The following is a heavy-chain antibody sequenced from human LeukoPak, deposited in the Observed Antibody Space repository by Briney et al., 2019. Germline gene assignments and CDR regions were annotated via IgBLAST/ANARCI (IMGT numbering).Heavy chain of an antibody. CDR3: ALATAGYGSGFDY. V-gene: IGHV4-30-4*01. Sequence: SQTLSLTCTVSGGSISSGDYYWSWIRQPPGKGLEWIGYIYYSGSTYYNPSLKSRVTISVDTSKYQLSLKLSSVTAADTAVYYCALATAGYGSGFDYWGQGTLVTVSS. J-gene: IGHJ4*02. CDR2: IYYSGST. CDR1: GGSISSGDYY. D-gene: IGHD3-10*01.